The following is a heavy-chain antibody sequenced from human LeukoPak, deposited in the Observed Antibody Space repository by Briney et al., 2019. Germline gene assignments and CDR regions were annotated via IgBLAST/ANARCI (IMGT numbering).Heavy chain of an antibody. CDR3: ARHGRMVIMSKFSTGIDQ. CDR1: AGSISNYF. Sequence: SETLSLTCTVPAGSISNYFWSWIRQPPGKGLEWIGYIYYTGMTNSNPSLKSRVTISMNTSKNQFSLNLRSVTAADTAIYYCARHGRMVIMSKFSTGIDQWGQGTLVTVSS. V-gene: IGHV4-59*08. CDR2: IYYTGMT. J-gene: IGHJ4*02. D-gene: IGHD2-8*01.